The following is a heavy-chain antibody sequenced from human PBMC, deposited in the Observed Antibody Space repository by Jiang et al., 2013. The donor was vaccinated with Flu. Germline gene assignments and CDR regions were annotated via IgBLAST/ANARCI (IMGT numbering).Heavy chain of an antibody. V-gene: IGHV4-34*01. Sequence: ELLKPSETLSLTCAVYGGSFSGYYWSWIRQPPGKGLEWIGEINHSGSTNYNPSLKSRVTISVDTSKNQFSLKLSSVTAADTAVYYCARSVLGEYKLPAAKAFDIWGQGT. CDR3: ARSVLGEYKLPAAKAFDI. D-gene: IGHD2-2*01. CDR1: GGSFSGYY. CDR2: INHSGST. J-gene: IGHJ3*02.